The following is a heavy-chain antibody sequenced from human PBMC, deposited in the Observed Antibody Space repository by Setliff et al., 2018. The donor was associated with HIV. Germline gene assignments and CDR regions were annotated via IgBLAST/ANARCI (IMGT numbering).Heavy chain of an antibody. CDR3: ARDEAIEGALTYFDL. CDR2: VNTDGSSK. D-gene: IGHD1-26*01. V-gene: IGHV3-74*01. CDR1: GFTFDRYW. J-gene: IGHJ2*01. Sequence: GGSLRLSCAASGFTFDRYWMHWVRQAPGKGLVWVSRVNTDGSSKTYADSVKDRFTISRDNAKNTLYLQMHDLRAEDTAVYYCARDEAIEGALTYFDLWGRGTLVTVSS.